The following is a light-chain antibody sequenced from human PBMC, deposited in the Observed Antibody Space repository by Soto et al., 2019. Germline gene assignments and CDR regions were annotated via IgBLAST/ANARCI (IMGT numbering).Light chain of an antibody. CDR3: SSYTSSSTLV. V-gene: IGLV2-14*01. J-gene: IGLJ1*01. Sequence: QSALTQPASVSGSPGQSITISCTGTSSDVGGYNYVSWYKQHPGKAPKLMIYEVSNRPSGVSNRFSSSKSGTTASPTISGLQAVDEADYYCSSYTSSSTLVFGTGTKVTVL. CDR1: SSDVGGYNY. CDR2: EVS.